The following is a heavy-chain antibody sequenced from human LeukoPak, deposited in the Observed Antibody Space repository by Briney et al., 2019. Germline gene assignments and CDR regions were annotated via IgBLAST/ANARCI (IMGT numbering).Heavy chain of an antibody. D-gene: IGHD5-12*01. CDR3: ARANAGYSGYDSTFDY. J-gene: IGHJ4*02. CDR1: GGSISSGDYY. V-gene: IGHV4-30-4*01. Sequence: SETLSLTCTVSGGSISSGDYYWSWIRQPPGKGLGWIVYIYYSGSTYYNPSLKSRVTISVDTSKNQFSLKLSSVTAADTAVYYCARANAGYSGYDSTFDYWGQGTLVTVSS. CDR2: IYYSGST.